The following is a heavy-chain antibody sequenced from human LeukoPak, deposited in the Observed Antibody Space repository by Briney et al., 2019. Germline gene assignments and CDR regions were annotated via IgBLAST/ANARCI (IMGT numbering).Heavy chain of an antibody. CDR2: ISGSGGST. D-gene: IGHD6-19*01. V-gene: IGHV3-23*01. CDR1: GFTFSSYA. CDR3: ARGQWLVGDYYMDV. J-gene: IGHJ6*03. Sequence: PGGSLRLSCAASGFTFSSYAMSWVRQAPGKGLEWVSAISGSGGSTYYADSVKGRFTISRDNSKNTLYLQMNSLRAEDTAVYYCARGQWLVGDYYMDVWGKGTTVTVSS.